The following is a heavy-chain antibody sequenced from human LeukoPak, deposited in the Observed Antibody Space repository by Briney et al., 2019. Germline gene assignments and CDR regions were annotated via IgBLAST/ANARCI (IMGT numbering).Heavy chain of an antibody. Sequence: SETLSLTCTVSGGSITSSSAYWGWIRQPPGKGLEWIGSIYYSKNTYYNPSLKSRVTISADTSKNQFSLTLGSVSATDTAVYYCVSPRGFSYGYFDYWGQGTLVTVSS. V-gene: IGHV4-39*01. CDR2: IYYSKNT. CDR3: VSPRGFSYGYFDY. D-gene: IGHD5-18*01. CDR1: GGSITSSSAY. J-gene: IGHJ4*02.